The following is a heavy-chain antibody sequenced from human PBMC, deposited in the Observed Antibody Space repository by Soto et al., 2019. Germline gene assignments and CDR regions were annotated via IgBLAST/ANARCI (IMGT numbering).Heavy chain of an antibody. D-gene: IGHD3-22*01. Sequence: PGGSLRLSCAASGFTFSSYGMHWVRQAPGKGLEWVAVISYDGSNKYYADSVKGRFTISRDNSKNTLYLQMNSLRAEDTAVYYCAKLSGGYYYDSSGYYLGAFDIWGQGTMVTV. CDR1: GFTFSSYG. CDR2: ISYDGSNK. V-gene: IGHV3-30*18. J-gene: IGHJ3*02. CDR3: AKLSGGYYYDSSGYYLGAFDI.